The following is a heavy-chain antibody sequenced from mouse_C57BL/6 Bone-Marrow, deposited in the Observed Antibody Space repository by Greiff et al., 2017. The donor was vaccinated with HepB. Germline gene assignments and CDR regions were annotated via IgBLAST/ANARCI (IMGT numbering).Heavy chain of an antibody. CDR2: ISSGSSTI. CDR1: GFTFSDYG. Sequence: EVKVVESGGGLVKPGGSLKLSCAASGFTFSDYGMHWVRQAPEKGLEWVAYISSGSSTIYYADTVKGRFTISRDNAKNTLFLQMTSLRSEDTAMYYCARAPRLFAYWGQGTLVTVSA. CDR3: ARAPRLFAY. J-gene: IGHJ3*01. V-gene: IGHV5-17*01.